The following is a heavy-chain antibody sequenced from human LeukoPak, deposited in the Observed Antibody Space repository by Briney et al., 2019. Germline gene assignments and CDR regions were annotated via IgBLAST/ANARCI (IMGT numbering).Heavy chain of an antibody. V-gene: IGHV4-28*03. CDR1: GYSISNINW. CDR3: ARDRGSYYVGDAFDI. D-gene: IGHD3-10*01. Sequence: SDTLSLTCAVSGYSISNINWWGWIRQPPGKGLEWIGYIYNSGSTFYNPSLKSRVTMSVDTSKNQFSLKLSSVTAADTAVYYCARDRGSYYVGDAFDIWGQGTMVTVSS. CDR2: IYNSGST. J-gene: IGHJ3*02.